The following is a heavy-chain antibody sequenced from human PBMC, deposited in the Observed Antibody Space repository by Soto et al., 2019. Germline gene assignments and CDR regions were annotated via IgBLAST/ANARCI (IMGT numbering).Heavy chain of an antibody. V-gene: IGHV3-13*05. CDR3: ARTDRDFYGLNV. Sequence: EVQLVESGGGLVQPGGSLRLSCEASGFTFRNYDMHWVRQGTGKGREWVSGISAAGDPDYADSVEGRFTISRENAQNSFFLQMYSLRVGDTAVYYCARTDRDFYGLNVWGQGTTGIVSS. J-gene: IGHJ6*02. CDR1: GFTFRNYD. CDR2: ISAAGDP.